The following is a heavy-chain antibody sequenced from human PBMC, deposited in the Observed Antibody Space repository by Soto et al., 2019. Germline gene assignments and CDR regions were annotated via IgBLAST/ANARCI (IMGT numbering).Heavy chain of an antibody. D-gene: IGHD3-3*01. V-gene: IGHV4-30-4*01. Sequence: KTSETLSLTCTVSGGSISSGDYYWSWIRQPPGKGLEWIGYINHSGSTNYNPSLKSRVTISVDTSKNQFSLKLSSVTAADTAVYYCARVSPHYDFWSGYYYLWSGWFDPWGQGTLVTVSS. CDR1: GGSISSGDYY. J-gene: IGHJ5*02. CDR2: INHSGST. CDR3: ARVSPHYDFWSGYYYLWSGWFDP.